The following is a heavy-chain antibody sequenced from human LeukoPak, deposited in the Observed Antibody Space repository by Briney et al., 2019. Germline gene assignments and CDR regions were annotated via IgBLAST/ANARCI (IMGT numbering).Heavy chain of an antibody. CDR1: GLTFSSYA. V-gene: IGHV3-23*01. CDR3: AKGGLKSAVAGTRYYYYGMDV. J-gene: IGHJ6*02. D-gene: IGHD6-19*01. Sequence: GGSLRLSCAASGLTFSSYAMSWVRQAPGKGLEWVSAISGSGGSTYYADSVKGRFTISRDNSKNTLYLQMNSLRAEDTAVYYCAKGGLKSAVAGTRYYYYGMDVWGQGTTVTVSS. CDR2: ISGSGGST.